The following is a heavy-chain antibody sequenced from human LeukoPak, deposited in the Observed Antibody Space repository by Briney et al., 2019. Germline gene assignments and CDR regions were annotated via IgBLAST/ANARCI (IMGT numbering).Heavy chain of an antibody. D-gene: IGHD6-6*01. CDR3: AREYSTSSEGDYFDY. V-gene: IGHV4-59*01. Sequence: SETLSLTCTVSGASITTYYWTWIRQPPGKGLEWIGYTYHSGSTNYNPSLKSRVTISLDTSRNQFSLRLSSVTAADTAVYFCAREYSTSSEGDYFDYWGQGSLVTVSS. J-gene: IGHJ4*02. CDR1: GASITTYY. CDR2: TYHSGST.